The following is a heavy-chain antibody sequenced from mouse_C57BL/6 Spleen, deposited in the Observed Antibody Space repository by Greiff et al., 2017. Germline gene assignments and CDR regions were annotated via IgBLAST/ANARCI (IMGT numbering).Heavy chain of an antibody. J-gene: IGHJ1*03. V-gene: IGHV5-9*01. Sequence: EVKLMESGGGLVKPGGSLKLSCAASGFTFSSYTMSWVRQTPEKRLEWVATISGGGGNTYYPDSVKGRFTISRDNAKNTLYLQMSSLRSEDTALYYCAREITTVVVPPNWYFDVWGTGTTVTVSS. CDR2: ISGGGGNT. D-gene: IGHD1-1*01. CDR1: GFTFSSYT. CDR3: AREITTVVVPPNWYFDV.